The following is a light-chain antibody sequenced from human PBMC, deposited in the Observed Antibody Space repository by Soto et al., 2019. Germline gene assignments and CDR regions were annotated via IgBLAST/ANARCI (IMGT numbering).Light chain of an antibody. CDR1: QSVLYSSNNKNY. V-gene: IGKV4-1*01. J-gene: IGKJ4*01. CDR2: WAS. Sequence: DVGMTKSPKSLAVSLGERATINCKSSQSVLYSSNNKNYLAWYQQKPGQPPKLLIYWASTRESGVPDRFSGSGSGTDFTLTISSLQAEDVAVYYCQQYYITPLTFGGGTKVDIK. CDR3: QQYYITPLT.